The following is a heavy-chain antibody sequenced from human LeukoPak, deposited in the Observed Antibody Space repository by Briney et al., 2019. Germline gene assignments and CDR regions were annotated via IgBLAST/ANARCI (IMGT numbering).Heavy chain of an antibody. V-gene: IGHV1-18*04. CDR2: ISAYNGNT. CDR3: ARDRGFMVRGSRRGYDDYYYYMDV. D-gene: IGHD3-10*01. J-gene: IGHJ6*03. Sequence: ASVKVSCKASGYTFTGYYMHWVRQAPGQGLEWMGWISAYNGNTNYAQKLQGRVTMTTDTSTSTAYMELRSLRSDDTAVYYCARDRGFMVRGSRRGYDDYYYYMDVWGKGTTVTISS. CDR1: GYTFTGYY.